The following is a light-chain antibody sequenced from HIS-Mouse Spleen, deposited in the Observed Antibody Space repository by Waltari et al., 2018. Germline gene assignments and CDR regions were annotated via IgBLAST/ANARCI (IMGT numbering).Light chain of an antibody. V-gene: IGKV3-15*01. CDR1: QSVSSN. CDR3: QQYNNWPPYT. J-gene: IGKJ2*01. Sequence: IVMTQSPATLSVSPGERATLSCRARQSVSSNLAWYQQKPGPAPRPLIYGASTRATGIPARFSGSGAGTEFTLTISSLQSEDFAVYYCQQYNNWPPYTFGQGTKLEI. CDR2: GAS.